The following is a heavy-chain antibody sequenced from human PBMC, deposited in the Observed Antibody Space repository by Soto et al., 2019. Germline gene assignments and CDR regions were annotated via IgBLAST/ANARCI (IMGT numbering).Heavy chain of an antibody. D-gene: IGHD4-17*01. CDR3: SRDVPVRADV. V-gene: IGHV3-74*01. J-gene: IGHJ6*02. CDR2: MNEDGSTT. CDR1: EFTFSSYW. Sequence: EVQLVESGGGLVRPGGSLRLSCVDSEFTFSSYWMHWVRQVPGKGLVWVSRMNEDGSTTDYADSVQGRFTISRDNARNMRNQALSSLRAGDMAVYYCSRDVPVRADVWGQGTTVTVSS.